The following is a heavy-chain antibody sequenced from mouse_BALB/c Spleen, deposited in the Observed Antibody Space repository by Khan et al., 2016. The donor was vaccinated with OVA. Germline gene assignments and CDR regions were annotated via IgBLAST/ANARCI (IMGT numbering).Heavy chain of an antibody. CDR1: GFTFSSYG. D-gene: IGHD1-2*01. J-gene: IGHJ4*01. V-gene: IGHV5-6*01. CDR3: ARAITTAKGDYCAMDY. CDR2: ISSGGHYT. Sequence: EVQLVESGGDLVKPGGSLKLSCAASGFTFSSYGMSWVRQTPDKRLEWVATISSGGHYTYFPDSVRGRFTISRDNAKNTLYLQMSSLKSEDTAMYYGARAITTAKGDYCAMDYWGQGTSVTVSS.